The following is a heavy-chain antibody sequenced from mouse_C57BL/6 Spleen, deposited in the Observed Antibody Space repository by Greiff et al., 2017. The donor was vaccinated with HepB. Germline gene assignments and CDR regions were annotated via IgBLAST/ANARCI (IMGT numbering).Heavy chain of an antibody. CDR3: ARDAKYYDYDGYAMDY. D-gene: IGHD2-4*01. V-gene: IGHV7-1*01. CDR2: SRNKANDYTT. J-gene: IGHJ4*01. CDR1: GFTFSDFY. Sequence: EVNVVESGGGLVQSGRSLRLSCATSGFTFSDFYMEWVRQAPGKGLEWIAASRNKANDYTTEYSASVKGRFIVSRDTSQSILYLQMNALRAEDTAIYYCARDAKYYDYDGYAMDYWGQGTSVTVSS.